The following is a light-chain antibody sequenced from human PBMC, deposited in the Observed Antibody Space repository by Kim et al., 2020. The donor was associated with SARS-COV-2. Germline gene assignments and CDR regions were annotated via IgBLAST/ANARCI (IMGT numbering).Light chain of an antibody. J-gene: IGKJ2*01. V-gene: IGKV1-5*01. CDR2: DAS. CDR3: QQYNSYSMYT. CDR1: QSISSW. Sequence: DIQMTQSPSTLSASVGDIVTITCRASQSISSWLAWYQQKPGKAPKLLIYDASSLESGVPSRFSGSGSGTEFTLTISSLQPDDFATYYCQQYNSYSMYTFGQGTKLEI.